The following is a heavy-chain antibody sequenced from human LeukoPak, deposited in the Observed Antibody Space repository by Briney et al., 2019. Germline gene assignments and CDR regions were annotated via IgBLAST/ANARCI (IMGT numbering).Heavy chain of an antibody. V-gene: IGHV1-69*05. D-gene: IGHD2-15*01. Sequence: GASVKASCKXSGGTFSSYAISRVRQAPGQGLEWMGRIIPIFGTANYSQKFQGRVTITTDESTSTAYMELSSLRSEDTAVYYCARDHQSLGYCSGGSCPGRYYYYYMDVWGKGTTVTVSS. CDR3: ARDHQSLGYCSGGSCPGRYYYYYMDV. CDR1: GGTFSSYA. J-gene: IGHJ6*03. CDR2: IIPIFGTA.